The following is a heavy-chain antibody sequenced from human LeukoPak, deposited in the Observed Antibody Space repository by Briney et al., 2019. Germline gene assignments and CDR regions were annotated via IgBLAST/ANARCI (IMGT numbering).Heavy chain of an antibody. CDR2: IRSKADSYAT. CDR3: TRWTSDAFDI. J-gene: IGHJ3*02. V-gene: IGHV3-73*01. CDR1: GFTFSSYW. Sequence: PGGSLRLSCAASGFTFSSYWMSWVRQTSGKGLGWVGRIRSKADSYATAYAASVKGRFTISRDDSKNTAYLQMNSLKTEDSAVYYCTRWTSDAFDIWGQGTTVTVSS. D-gene: IGHD3/OR15-3a*01.